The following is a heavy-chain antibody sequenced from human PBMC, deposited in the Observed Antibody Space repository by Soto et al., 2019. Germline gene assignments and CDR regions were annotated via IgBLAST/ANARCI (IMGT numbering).Heavy chain of an antibody. V-gene: IGHV3-21*01. CDR2: IGTRSDV. CDR1: GFTFSSYS. Sequence: GGSLRLSCAASGFTFSSYSIHWVRQAPGKGLEWVSSIGTRSDVYYADSVKGRFTISRDNAKNSLYLQMNSLRAEDTAVYYCAICGGTTGGAFDIWGQGTMVTVSS. D-gene: IGHD1-1*01. CDR3: AICGGTTGGAFDI. J-gene: IGHJ3*02.